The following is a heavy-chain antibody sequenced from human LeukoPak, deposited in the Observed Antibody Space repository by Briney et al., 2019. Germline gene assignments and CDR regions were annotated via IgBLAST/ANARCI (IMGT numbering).Heavy chain of an antibody. CDR3: AKMYSSSWYYFDY. D-gene: IGHD6-13*01. CDR1: GFTFSSYT. CDR2: INGSGGST. Sequence: GGSLRLFCAASGFTFSSYTINWVRQAPGKGLEWVSTINGSGGSTYYADSVKGRFTISRDNSKNTLHLQMNSLRAEDTAVYYCAKMYSSSWYYFDYSGQGTLVTVSS. J-gene: IGHJ4*02. V-gene: IGHV3-23*01.